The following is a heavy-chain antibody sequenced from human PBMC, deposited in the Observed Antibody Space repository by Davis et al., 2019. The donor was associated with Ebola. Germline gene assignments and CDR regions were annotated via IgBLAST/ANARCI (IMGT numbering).Heavy chain of an antibody. J-gene: IGHJ6*02. CDR1: GYTFKNYA. D-gene: IGHD1-1*01. CDR3: ARDGRAPRMLYGMDV. V-gene: IGHV1-18*01. CDR2: ISAYNGNT. Sequence: AASVKVSCKASGYTFKNYAISWVRQAPGQGLEWMGWISAYNGNTNYAQNFQGRVTMTRDTSTNTAYMELRSLRSDDTAVYYCARDGRAPRMLYGMDVWGQGTTVTVSS.